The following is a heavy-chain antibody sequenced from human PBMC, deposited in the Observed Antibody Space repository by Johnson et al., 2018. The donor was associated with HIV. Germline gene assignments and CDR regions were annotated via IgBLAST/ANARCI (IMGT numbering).Heavy chain of an antibody. J-gene: IGHJ3*01. CDR3: ASGGPLSGSDECCFDV. D-gene: IGHD1-26*01. CDR1: GFTFSSYG. Sequence: QVQLVESGGGVVQPGRSLRLSCAASGFTFSSYGMHWVRQAPGKGLAWVAVISYDGSNKYYADSVKGRFPISRDNSKNTLYLQMNGLRVEDTPVSSCASGGPLSGSDECCFDVWGQGTMVTVSS. V-gene: IGHV3-30*03. CDR2: ISYDGSNK.